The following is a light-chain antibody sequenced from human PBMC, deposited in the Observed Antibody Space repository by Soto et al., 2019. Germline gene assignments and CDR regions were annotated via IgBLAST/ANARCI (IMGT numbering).Light chain of an antibody. CDR2: EVT. Sequence: ALTQPASVSWSPGQSITISCSGTTSDVGIVSWYQHHPGKAPKLMIHEVTKRPSGVSDRFSGSKSGNSASLTISGLQAEDEADYFCCSFGGSGYVFGTGTKVTVL. CDR3: CSFGGSGYV. V-gene: IGLV2-23*02. CDR1: TSDVGI. J-gene: IGLJ1*01.